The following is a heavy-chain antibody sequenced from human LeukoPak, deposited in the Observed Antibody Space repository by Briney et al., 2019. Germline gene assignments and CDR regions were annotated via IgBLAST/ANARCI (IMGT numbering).Heavy chain of an antibody. D-gene: IGHD2-15*01. CDR3: ARGPYCNGGTCYSQYFDY. CDR1: GYTFSSYG. CDR2: ISAYNGNT. V-gene: IGHV1-18*01. Sequence: ALVKVSCKASGYTFSSYGISWVRQAPRQGLEWMGWISAYNGNTNYAQNLQGRVTMTTDTSTSTAYMELRSLRSDDTAVYYCARGPYCNGGTCYSQYFDYWGQGTLVTVSS. J-gene: IGHJ4*02.